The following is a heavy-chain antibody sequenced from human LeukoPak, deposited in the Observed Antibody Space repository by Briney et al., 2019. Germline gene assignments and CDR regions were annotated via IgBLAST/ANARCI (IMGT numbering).Heavy chain of an antibody. V-gene: IGHV3-7*01. Sequence: GGSLRLSCAASGFSFSNHWMSWVRQAPGKGLEWVANIKEDASEKWYVDSVKGRFTISRNNAKNSLYLQMNSLRAEDTAVYYCARDLYYYDSSGYYGDPYYFDYWGQGTLVTVSS. CDR2: IKEDASEK. D-gene: IGHD3-22*01. CDR3: ARDLYYYDSSGYYGDPYYFDY. J-gene: IGHJ4*02. CDR1: GFSFSNHW.